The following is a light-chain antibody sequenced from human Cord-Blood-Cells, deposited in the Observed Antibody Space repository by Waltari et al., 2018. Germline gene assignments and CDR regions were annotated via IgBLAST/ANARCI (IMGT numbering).Light chain of an antibody. V-gene: IGLV3-19*01. CDR2: SKT. J-gene: IGLJ2*01. Sequence: SSELTQDPAVSVALGQTVRITCQGDSLRSYYASWYQQKPGQAPVLVIYSKTNRPSGIPDRFSGSSSGNTASLTITGAQAEDEADYYCNSRDSSGNVVFGGGTKLTVL. CDR3: NSRDSSGNVV. CDR1: SLRSYY.